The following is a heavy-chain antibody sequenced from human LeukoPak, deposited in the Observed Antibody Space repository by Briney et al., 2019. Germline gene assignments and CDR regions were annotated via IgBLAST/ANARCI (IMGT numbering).Heavy chain of an antibody. Sequence: PGRSLRLSCAASGFTFSSYAMHWVRQAPGKGLEWVAVISYDGSNKYYADSVKGRFTISRDNAKNSLYLQMNSLRAEDTAVYYCAREWAVATADYWGQGTLVTVSS. CDR3: AREWAVATADY. CDR2: ISYDGSNK. J-gene: IGHJ4*02. D-gene: IGHD5-12*01. CDR1: GFTFSSYA. V-gene: IGHV3-30-3*01.